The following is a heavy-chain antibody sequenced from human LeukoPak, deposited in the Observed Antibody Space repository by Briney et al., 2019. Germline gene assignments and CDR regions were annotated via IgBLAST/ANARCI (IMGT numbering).Heavy chain of an antibody. CDR3: TSQIKYYYDSSGYYGGAADAFDI. CDR2: IRSKANSYAT. D-gene: IGHD3-22*01. Sequence: GGSLRLSCAAFGFTFSGSAMHWVRQASGKGLEWVGRIRSKANSYATAYAASVKGRFTISRDDSKNTAYLQMNSLKTEDTAVYYCTSQIKYYYDSSGYYGGAADAFDIWGQGTMVTVSS. V-gene: IGHV3-73*01. CDR1: GFTFSGSA. J-gene: IGHJ3*02.